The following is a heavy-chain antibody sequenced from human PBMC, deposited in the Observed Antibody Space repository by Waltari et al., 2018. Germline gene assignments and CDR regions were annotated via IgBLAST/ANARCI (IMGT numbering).Heavy chain of an antibody. J-gene: IGHJ4*02. CDR3: ASSGYSSGFPGY. CDR2: ISPSFGTA. CDR1: GGTFSSYA. D-gene: IGHD6-19*01. V-gene: IGHV1-69*05. Sequence: QVQLVQSGAEVKKPGSSVKVSCKASGGTFSSYAISWVRQAPGQGLEWMGGISPSFGTANYAQKVQGRVTITTDESTSTAYMELSSLRSEDTAVYYCASSGYSSGFPGYWGQGTLVTVSS.